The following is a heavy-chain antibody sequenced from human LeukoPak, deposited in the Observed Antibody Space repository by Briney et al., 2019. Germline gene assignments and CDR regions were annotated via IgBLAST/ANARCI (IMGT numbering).Heavy chain of an antibody. CDR2: ISWDGGST. CDR3: AKDMDGPTAMGLFDY. Sequence: QPGGSLRLSCAASGFTFDDYTMHWVRQAPGKGLEWVPLISWDGGSTYYADSVKGRFTISRDNSKNSLYLQMNSLRTEDTALYYCAKDMDGPTAMGLFDYWGQGTLVTVSS. V-gene: IGHV3-43*01. D-gene: IGHD5-18*01. CDR1: GFTFDDYT. J-gene: IGHJ4*02.